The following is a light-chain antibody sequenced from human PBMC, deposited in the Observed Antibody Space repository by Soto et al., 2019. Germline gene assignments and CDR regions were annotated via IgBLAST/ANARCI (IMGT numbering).Light chain of an antibody. CDR2: EAS. J-gene: IGKJ1*01. CDR1: HTISTW. Sequence: DIQLTQSPSTLSASVGDRVTITCRASHTISTWLAWYQQKPGKAPTLLIYEASRLGTGVPSRFSVSGSGTEFSLTISSLQPDDSATYYCQQYNTFWTFGHGTKVEI. V-gene: IGKV1-5*03. CDR3: QQYNTFWT.